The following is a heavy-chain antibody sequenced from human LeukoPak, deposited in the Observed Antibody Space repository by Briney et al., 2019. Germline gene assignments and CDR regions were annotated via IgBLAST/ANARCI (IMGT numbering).Heavy chain of an antibody. CDR2: IDPSDSYT. Sequence: GESLKISCKGSGYSFTSYWISWVCQMPGKGLEWMGRIDPSDSYTNYSPSFQGHVTISADKSISTAYPQWSSLKASDTAMYYCARGGIAAAPIYYYYYGMDVWGQGTTVTVSS. V-gene: IGHV5-10-1*01. J-gene: IGHJ6*02. CDR1: GYSFTSYW. D-gene: IGHD6-13*01. CDR3: ARGGIAAAPIYYYYYGMDV.